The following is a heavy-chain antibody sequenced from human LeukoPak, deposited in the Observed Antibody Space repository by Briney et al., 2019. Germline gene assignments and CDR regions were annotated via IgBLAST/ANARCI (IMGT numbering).Heavy chain of an antibody. J-gene: IGHJ5*02. D-gene: IGHD6-13*01. CDR1: GYTFTGHY. V-gene: IGHV1-2*02. Sequence: PGASVKVSCKASGYTFTGHYMHWVRQAPGQGLEWMGWINPNSGGTNYAQKFQGRVTMTRDTSISTAYMELSRLRSDDTAVYYCARGLIIAAAAGDYNWFDPWGQGTLVTVSS. CDR2: INPNSGGT. CDR3: ARGLIIAAAAGDYNWFDP.